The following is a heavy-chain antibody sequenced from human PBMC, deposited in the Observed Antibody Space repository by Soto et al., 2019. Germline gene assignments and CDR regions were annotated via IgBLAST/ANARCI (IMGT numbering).Heavy chain of an antibody. Sequence: TFSTYTMNWVRQAPGKGLEWVSFISGSSSYIYYADSVKGRFTISRDDAKKSLYLQMNSLRAEDTAVYYCARADSSGYYPGFFDYWGQGTQVTVSS. CDR2: ISGSSSYI. D-gene: IGHD3-22*01. J-gene: IGHJ4*02. V-gene: IGHV3-21*01. CDR3: ARADSSGYYPGFFDY. CDR1: TFSTYT.